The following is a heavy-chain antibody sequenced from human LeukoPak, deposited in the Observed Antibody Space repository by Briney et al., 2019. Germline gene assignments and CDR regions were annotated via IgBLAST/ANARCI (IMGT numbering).Heavy chain of an antibody. CDR2: ISGSGIST. CDR3: AKDFYPLGNYVIYFDY. D-gene: IGHD1-7*01. J-gene: IGHJ4*02. Sequence: PGGSLRLSCAASGFTFCSYAMSWVRQAPGKGLEWLSTISGSGISTHYADSVKGRFTISRDNSKNTLYLQMNSLRPEDTAVYYCAKDFYPLGNYVIYFDYWGQGTLVIVSS. V-gene: IGHV3-23*01. CDR1: GFTFCSYA.